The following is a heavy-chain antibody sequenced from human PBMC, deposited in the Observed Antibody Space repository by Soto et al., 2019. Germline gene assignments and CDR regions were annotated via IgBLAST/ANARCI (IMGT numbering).Heavy chain of an antibody. D-gene: IGHD5-12*01. CDR3: ARDRSGGGDYRYYSLDV. J-gene: IGHJ6*02. CDR2: IYYSGGT. Sequence: SETLSLTCTVSGGSVSSGNYYWSWIRQPPGKGLEWIGYIYYSGGTNYNPSLESRVTISLDTSKSQFSLKMSSVTAADTAVYYCARDRSGGGDYRYYSLDVWGQGTTVTVPS. V-gene: IGHV4-61*01. CDR1: GGSVSSGNYY.